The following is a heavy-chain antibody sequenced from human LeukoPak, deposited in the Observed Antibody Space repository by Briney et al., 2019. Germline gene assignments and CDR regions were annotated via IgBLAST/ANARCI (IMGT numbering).Heavy chain of an antibody. CDR1: GFTFSTFA. V-gene: IGHV3-30-3*01. CDR3: ARDRYSSGWYPGY. Sequence: GGSLRLSCAASGFTFSTFALHWVRQAPGKGLEWVAIISYDGSNKYYADSVKGRFTISRDNSKNALYLQMNSLRPDEDTAVYYCARDRYSSGWYPGYWGQGTPVTVSS. D-gene: IGHD6-19*01. J-gene: IGHJ4*02. CDR2: ISYDGSNK.